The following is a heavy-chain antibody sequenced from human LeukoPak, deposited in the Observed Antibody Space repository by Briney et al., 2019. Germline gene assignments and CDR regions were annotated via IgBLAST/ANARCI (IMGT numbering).Heavy chain of an antibody. Sequence: GGSLRLSCAASGFTFSSYGMHWVRQAPGKGLEWVAFIRYDGSNKYYADSVKGRFTISRDNSKNTLYLQMNSLRAEDTAVYYCAKDEGRYCSSTSCFRLPDYWGQGTLVTVSS. V-gene: IGHV3-30*02. CDR2: IRYDGSNK. CDR3: AKDEGRYCSSTSCFRLPDY. CDR1: GFTFSSYG. J-gene: IGHJ4*02. D-gene: IGHD2-2*01.